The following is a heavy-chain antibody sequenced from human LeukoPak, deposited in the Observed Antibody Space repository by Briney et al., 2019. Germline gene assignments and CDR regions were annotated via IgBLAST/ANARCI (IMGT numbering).Heavy chain of an antibody. V-gene: IGHV3-74*01. D-gene: IGHD3-10*02. J-gene: IGHJ4*02. CDR1: GFTFSTYW. CDR2: INTDGSST. CDR3: ARGLFGDPPGLDS. Sequence: GGSLRLSCAASGFTFSTYWMHLVRQAPGKGLVWVSRINTDGSSTSYADSVKGRVTISRDNGKNTLYLQMNSLRADDTAVYYCARGLFGDPPGLDSWGQGTLVTVSS.